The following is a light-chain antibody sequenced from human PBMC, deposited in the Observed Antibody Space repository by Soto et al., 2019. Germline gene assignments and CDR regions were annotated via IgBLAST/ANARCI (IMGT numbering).Light chain of an antibody. V-gene: IGKV1-6*01. J-gene: IGKJ1*01. Sequence: QMTQSPSSLSASVGEKIIITCRASRDVGSDVSWYQQKPGQAPKLLIYAASNLYTGVPSRFSGSRSGTEFTLAISSLQPEDFASYYCLQDYGDSWTFGQGTKVEIE. CDR2: AAS. CDR1: RDVGSD. CDR3: LQDYGDSWT.